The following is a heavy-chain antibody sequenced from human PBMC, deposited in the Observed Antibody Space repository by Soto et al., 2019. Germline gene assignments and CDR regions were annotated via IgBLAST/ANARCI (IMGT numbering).Heavy chain of an antibody. V-gene: IGHV6-1*01. D-gene: IGHD1-7*01. CDR3: ARVNWNLGYYGMDV. CDR2: TYYRSKGYN. J-gene: IGHJ6*02. Sequence: SQTLTLTCAISGDSISSNSAAWNWIRQSPSRGLEWLRRTYYRSKGYNDYAVSVKSRITINPETSNNQFSLQLNSVTPEETAVYYCARVNWNLGYYGMDVWGQGTTVTVSS. CDR1: GDSISSNSAA.